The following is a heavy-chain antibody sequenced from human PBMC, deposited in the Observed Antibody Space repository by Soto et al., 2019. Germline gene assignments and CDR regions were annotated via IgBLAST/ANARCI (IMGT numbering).Heavy chain of an antibody. J-gene: IGHJ6*02. Sequence: QVQLVESGGGVVQPGGSLRLSCTTSGFTFDTYGMHWVRQAPGKGLEWVAIIWYDGSNKYYAESVKGRFTISRDNSNNTLYLQMNSLRAEDTAVYYCARADCTGAYCYSWPFNYGVDVCGQGTTVTVSS. CDR1: GFTFDTYG. CDR2: IWYDGSNK. D-gene: IGHD2-15*01. CDR3: ARADCTGAYCYSWPFNYGVDV. V-gene: IGHV3-33*01.